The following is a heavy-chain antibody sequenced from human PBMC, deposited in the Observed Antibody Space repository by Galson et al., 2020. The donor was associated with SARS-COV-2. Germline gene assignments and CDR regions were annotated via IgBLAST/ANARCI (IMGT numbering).Heavy chain of an antibody. CDR1: GYSFTSYW. V-gene: IGHV5-51*01. CDR2: IYPDDSYT. CDR3: ARHGASSGWYEGIDY. J-gene: IGHJ4*02. D-gene: IGHD6-19*01. Sequence: GESLKISCKGSGYSFTSYWIGWVRQMPGKGLEWMGIIYPDDSYTTYSPSFRGQVTISGDKSLNTAYLQWSSLKASDTAIYYCARHGASSGWYEGIDYWGQGTLVTVSS.